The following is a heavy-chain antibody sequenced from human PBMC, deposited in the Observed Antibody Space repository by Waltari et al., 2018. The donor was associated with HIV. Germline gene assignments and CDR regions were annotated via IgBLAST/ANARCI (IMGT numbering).Heavy chain of an antibody. Sequence: QVQLVQSGAEVKEPGASVKVSCKASGYTFISYGISWVRQAPGQGLEWMGWISTYNGHTNYAHKFQGRVSMTTDTSTSTADMDLRSLTSDDTAIYYCARGGSYPKYYFDYWGQGSLVTVSS. V-gene: IGHV1-18*01. CDR2: ISTYNGHT. J-gene: IGHJ4*02. D-gene: IGHD1-26*01. CDR1: GYTFISYG. CDR3: ARGGSYPKYYFDY.